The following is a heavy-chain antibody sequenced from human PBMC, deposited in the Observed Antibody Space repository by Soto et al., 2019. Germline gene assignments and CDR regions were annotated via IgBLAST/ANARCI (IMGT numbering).Heavy chain of an antibody. CDR2: ISYDGSNK. J-gene: IGHJ6*02. CDR1: GFTFSSYG. V-gene: IGHV3-30*18. D-gene: IGHD2-2*01. Sequence: HPGGSLRLSCAASGFTFSSYGMHWVRQAPGKGLEWAAVISYDGSNKYYADSVKGRFTISRDNSKNTLYLQMNSLRAEDPAVYYCAKEGGRFVVVPAGEYGMDVWGQGTTVTVSS. CDR3: AKEGGRFVVVPAGEYGMDV.